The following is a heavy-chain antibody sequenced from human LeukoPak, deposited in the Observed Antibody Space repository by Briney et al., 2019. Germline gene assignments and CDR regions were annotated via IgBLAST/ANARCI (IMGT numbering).Heavy chain of an antibody. CDR1: GITLSNYG. CDR2: ISDSGGTT. V-gene: IGHV3-23*01. J-gene: IGHJ4*02. D-gene: IGHD3-22*01. CDR3: AKRGVVIRVILVGFHKQANYFDS. Sequence: GGSLRLSCAVSGITLSNYGMGWVRQAPGKGLQWVAGISDSGGTTKYADSVKGRFTISRDNPRNTLYLQMSSLRPEDTAVYFCAKRGVVIRVILVGFHKQANYFDSWGQGVLVTVSS.